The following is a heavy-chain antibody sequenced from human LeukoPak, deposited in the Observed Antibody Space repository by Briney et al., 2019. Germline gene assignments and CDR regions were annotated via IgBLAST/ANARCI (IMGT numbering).Heavy chain of an antibody. CDR2: INYSGST. J-gene: IGHJ4*02. CDR3: VRQPSTFGISPDYVDF. D-gene: IGHD3-16*01. V-gene: IGHV4-39*01. CDR1: GGSFSSTNYY. Sequence: SGTLSLTCTVSGGSFSSTNYYWGWVRQPPGKGLEWIATINYSGSTYYNPSLLSRVTISVDPSKNQFSLNLTSMTAADTSVYYCVRQPSTFGISPDYVDFWGQGILVIVSS.